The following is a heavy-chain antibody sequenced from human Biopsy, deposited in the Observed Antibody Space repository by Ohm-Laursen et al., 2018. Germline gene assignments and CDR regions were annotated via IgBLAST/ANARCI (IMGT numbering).Heavy chain of an antibody. V-gene: IGHV4-4*07. CDR1: GGSLSSYS. D-gene: IGHD1-14*01. CDR3: ARDRDRRGWFDP. J-gene: IGHJ5*02. Sequence: SETLSLTCTVSGGSLSSYSWSWIRQPAGKGLEWIGQIYTSGITNYNPALKTRVTIPVDTSKNKFSLRVSSVTAADTAVYYCARDRDRRGWFDPWGQGTLVTVSS. CDR2: IYTSGIT.